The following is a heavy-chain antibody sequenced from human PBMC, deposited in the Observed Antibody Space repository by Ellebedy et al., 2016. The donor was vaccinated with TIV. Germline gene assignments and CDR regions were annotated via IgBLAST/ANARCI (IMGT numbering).Heavy chain of an antibody. CDR3: ARDYNYYDSSGYANY. D-gene: IGHD3-22*01. V-gene: IGHV3-21*01. CDR1: GFTFSSYS. J-gene: IGHJ4*02. Sequence: GESLKISCAASGFTFSSYSMNWVRQASGKGLEWVLSISSSSSYIYYADSVKGRFTISRDNAKNSLYLQMNSLRAEDTAVYYCARDYNYYDSSGYANYWGQGTLVTVSS. CDR2: ISSSSSYI.